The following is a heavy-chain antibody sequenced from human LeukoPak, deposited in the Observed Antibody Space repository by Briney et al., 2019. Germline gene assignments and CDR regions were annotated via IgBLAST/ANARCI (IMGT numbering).Heavy chain of an antibody. J-gene: IGHJ4*02. V-gene: IGHV4-39*01. D-gene: IGHD1-26*01. CDR1: GGPLSSSRYY. CDR2: VYSIPTT. Sequence: SETLLLTCSGYGGPLSSSRYYSGSPRQPPGEGRERLGSVYSIPTTYYNPSLKSRVTVSVDTSKNQFSLKLSSVTAADTAVYYCARHKPDSGSHFFDYWGQGTLVTVSS. CDR3: ARHKPDSGSHFFDY.